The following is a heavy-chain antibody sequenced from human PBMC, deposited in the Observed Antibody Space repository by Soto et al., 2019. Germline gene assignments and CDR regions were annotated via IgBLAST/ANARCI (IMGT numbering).Heavy chain of an antibody. D-gene: IGHD3-3*01. CDR3: ARDLSPRITIFGRFDP. CDR1: GGTFSSYA. V-gene: IGHV1-69*13. J-gene: IGHJ5*02. Sequence: SVKVSCKASGGTFSSYAISWVRQAPGQGLEWMGGIIPIFGTANYAQKFQGRVTITADESTSTAYMELSSLRSEDTAVYYCARDLSPRITIFGRFDPWGQGTLVTVSS. CDR2: IIPIFGTA.